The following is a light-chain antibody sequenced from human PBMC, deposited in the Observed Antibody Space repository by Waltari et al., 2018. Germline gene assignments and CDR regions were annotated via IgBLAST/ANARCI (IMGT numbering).Light chain of an antibody. Sequence: QAALTQPASVSGSPGQSITISCTGTNSDVGHYNIVSWYQQHPGKAPKLIIFEVNKRPLGISNRFSVSKSGNTASLTISGLQAQDDADYYCSSYAGDRTLFCGGTKLTVL. V-gene: IGLV2-23*02. CDR3: SSYAGDRTL. CDR2: EVN. J-gene: IGLJ2*01. CDR1: NSDVGHYNI.